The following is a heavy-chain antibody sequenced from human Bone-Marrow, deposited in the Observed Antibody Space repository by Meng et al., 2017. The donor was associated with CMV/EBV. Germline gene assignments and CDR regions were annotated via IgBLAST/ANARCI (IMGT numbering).Heavy chain of an antibody. CDR1: VYTFTSYG. CDR3: ATNERSHLGYYYGMDV. CDR2: ISAYKGNT. J-gene: IGHJ6*02. D-gene: IGHD1-1*01. Sequence: ASVTVSCMASVYTFTSYGISWVRQAPGQGLEWMGWISAYKGNTNDAQKLQGRVTMTTDTPTSTAYMEMRSLGADDTAVYYCATNERSHLGYYYGMDVWGQGTTVNGAS. V-gene: IGHV1-18*01.